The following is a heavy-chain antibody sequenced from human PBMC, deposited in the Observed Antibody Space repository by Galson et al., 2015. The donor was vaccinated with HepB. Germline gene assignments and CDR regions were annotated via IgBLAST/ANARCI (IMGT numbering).Heavy chain of an antibody. D-gene: IGHD4-23*01. V-gene: IGHV4-34*01. CDR2: INHSGST. CDR1: GGSFSGYY. Sequence: ETLSLTCAVYGGSFSGYYWSWIRQPPGKGLEWIGEINHSGSTNYNPSLKSRVTISVDTSKNQFSLKLSSVTAADTAVYYCAVGDGGNFDYWGQGTLVTVSS. J-gene: IGHJ4*02. CDR3: AVGDGGNFDY.